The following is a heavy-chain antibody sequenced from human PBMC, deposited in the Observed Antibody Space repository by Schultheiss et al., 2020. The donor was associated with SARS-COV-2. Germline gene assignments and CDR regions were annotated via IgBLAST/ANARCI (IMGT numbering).Heavy chain of an antibody. CDR1: GYTFTGYY. V-gene: IGHV1-2*02. J-gene: IGHJ4*02. CDR2: INPNTAGT. Sequence: ASVKVSCKASGYTFTGYYMHWVRQAPGQGLEWMGWINPNTAGTNYAQKFQGRVTMTRDTSISTAYMEVSRLRYDDTAVYYCARGLGYCSSTSCYPFDYWGQGTLVTVSS. CDR3: ARGLGYCSSTSCYPFDY. D-gene: IGHD2-2*01.